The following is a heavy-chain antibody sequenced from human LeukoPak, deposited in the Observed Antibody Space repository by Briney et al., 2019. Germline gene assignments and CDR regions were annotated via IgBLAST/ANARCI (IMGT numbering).Heavy chain of an antibody. CDR3: AKADGGGYFDY. D-gene: IGHD4-23*01. Sequence: GGSLRLSCAASGFTFSTYSLNWVRQAPGKGLEWVSGISWNSGSIGYADSMKGRFTISRDNAKNSLYLQMNSLRAEDTALYYCAKADGGGYFDYWGQGTLVTVSS. CDR1: GFTFSTYS. V-gene: IGHV3-9*01. CDR2: ISWNSGSI. J-gene: IGHJ4*02.